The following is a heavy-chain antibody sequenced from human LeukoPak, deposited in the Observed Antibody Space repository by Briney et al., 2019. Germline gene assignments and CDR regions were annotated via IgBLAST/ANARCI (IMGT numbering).Heavy chain of an antibody. J-gene: IGHJ6*02. V-gene: IGHV3-20*01. Sequence: GGSLRLSWAAAGFTFDDYGMSSVRQAPGKGLEWVSGINWNGGSTGYADSVEGPFTISRDNAKNSLYLQMNSLRAEDTALYHCARESGIAACMDVWGQGTTVTVSS. D-gene: IGHD6-13*01. CDR1: GFTFDDYG. CDR2: INWNGGST. CDR3: ARESGIAACMDV.